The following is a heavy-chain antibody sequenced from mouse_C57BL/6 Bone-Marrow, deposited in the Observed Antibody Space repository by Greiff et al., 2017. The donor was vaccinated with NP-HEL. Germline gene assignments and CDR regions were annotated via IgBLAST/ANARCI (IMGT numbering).Heavy chain of an antibody. Sequence: QVQLQQPGADLVKPGASVKLSCKASGYTFTSYWMPWVKQRPGRGLEWIGRIDPNSGGTKFNEQFKTKATLTVDKPSSTAYMQLSSLTSEDSAVYYCARYYYGSRGWYFDVWGTGTTVTVSS. J-gene: IGHJ1*03. V-gene: IGHV1-72*01. D-gene: IGHD1-1*01. CDR1: GYTFTSYW. CDR2: IDPNSGGT. CDR3: ARYYYGSRGWYFDV.